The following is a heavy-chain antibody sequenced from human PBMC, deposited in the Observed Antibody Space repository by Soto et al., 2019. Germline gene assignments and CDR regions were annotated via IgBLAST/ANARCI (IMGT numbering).Heavy chain of an antibody. V-gene: IGHV3-74*01. J-gene: IGHJ5*02. CDR3: AREDYSRGVASPFDP. CDR2: INSDGSR. Sequence: GGSLRLSCAASGFTFSSYWMHWVRQAPKKGLEWVARINSDGSRSYADSVKGRFTVSRDNAKNTLYLQMNSLRAEDTAVYYCAREDYSRGVASPFDPWGQGTLVTVSS. CDR1: GFTFSSYW. D-gene: IGHD4-4*01.